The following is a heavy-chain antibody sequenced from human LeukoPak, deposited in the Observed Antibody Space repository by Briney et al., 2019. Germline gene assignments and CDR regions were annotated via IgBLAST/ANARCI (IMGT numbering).Heavy chain of an antibody. CDR2: INHSGST. V-gene: IGHV4-34*01. CDR1: GGSFSGYY. CDR3: ARHYEHFDY. Sequence: SETLSLTCAVYGGSFSGYYWSWIRQPPGKGLEWIGEINHSGSTNYNPSLKSRVTISVDTSKNQFSLKLSSVTAADTAVYYCARHYEHFDYWGQGTLVTVSS. D-gene: IGHD4-17*01. J-gene: IGHJ4*02.